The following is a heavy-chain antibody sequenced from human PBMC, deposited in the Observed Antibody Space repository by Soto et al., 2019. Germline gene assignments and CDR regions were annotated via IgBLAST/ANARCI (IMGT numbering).Heavy chain of an antibody. V-gene: IGHV4-30-4*01. CDR1: GGSISSGDYY. CDR3: ARALYSGRATGYWYFDL. D-gene: IGHD1-26*01. J-gene: IGHJ2*01. CDR2: IYYSGST. Sequence: SETLSLTCTVSGGSISSGDYYWSWIRQPPGKGLEWIGYIYYSGSTYYNPSLKSRVTISVDTSKNQFSLKLSSVTAADTAVYYCARALYSGRATGYWYFDLWGRGTLVTGSS.